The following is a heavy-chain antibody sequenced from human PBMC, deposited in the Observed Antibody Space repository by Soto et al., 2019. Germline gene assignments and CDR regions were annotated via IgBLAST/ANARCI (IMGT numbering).Heavy chain of an antibody. CDR3: ARGGGESSDGLYYFDS. D-gene: IGHD3-16*01. J-gene: IGHJ4*02. Sequence: PSETLSLTCTVSGGSTSSDNYWSWIRQPPGKGLEWIGHIYYSGNTDYNPSLKSRLAISIDTSKNQFSLKLSSVTAADTAVYFCARGGGESSDGLYYFDSWGQGSLVTVSS. V-gene: IGHV4-30-4*01. CDR1: GGSTSSDNY. CDR2: IYYSGNT.